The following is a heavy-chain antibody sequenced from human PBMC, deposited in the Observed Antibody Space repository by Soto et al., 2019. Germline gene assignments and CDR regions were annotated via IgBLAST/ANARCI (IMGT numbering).Heavy chain of an antibody. V-gene: IGHV4-31*03. CDR3: ARAKRLYYYDSSGYLFDY. D-gene: IGHD3-22*01. J-gene: IGHJ4*02. CDR2: IYYSGST. Sequence: SETLSITCTVSGGSIRSGCYYWSWIRQHPGKGLEWIGYIYYSGSTYYNPSLKSRVTISVDTSKNQFSLKLSSVTAADTAVYYCARAKRLYYYDSSGYLFDYWGQGTLVTVSS. CDR1: GGSIRSGCYY.